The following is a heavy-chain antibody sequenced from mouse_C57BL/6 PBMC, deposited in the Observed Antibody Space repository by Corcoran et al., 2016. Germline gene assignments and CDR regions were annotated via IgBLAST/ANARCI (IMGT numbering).Heavy chain of an antibody. CDR2: INTYSGVP. J-gene: IGHJ2*01. D-gene: IGHD1-1*01. CDR1: GYTFTNYG. Sequence: QIQLVQSGPELKKPGETVKISCKASGYTFTNYGMSWVKQAPGKGLKWMGWINTYSGVPTYADDFKGRFAFSLETSASTAYLQINNLKNEDTATYFCAIYYYGPPFDYWGQGTTLTVSS. CDR3: AIYYYGPPFDY. V-gene: IGHV9-3*01.